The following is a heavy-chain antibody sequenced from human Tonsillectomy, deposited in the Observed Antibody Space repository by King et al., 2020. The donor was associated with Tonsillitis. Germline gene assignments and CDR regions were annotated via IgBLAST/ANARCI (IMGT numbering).Heavy chain of an antibody. V-gene: IGHV5-10-1*03. D-gene: IGHD1-26*01. CDR1: GYSFSTYC. CDR2: IDPSDSNT. CDR3: ASSIEEFYY. Sequence: QLVQSGAEVKKPGESLRISCEGSGYSFSTYCISWVRQMPGKGLEWRGRIDPSDSNTNYSPSFQGHVTISVDKSISTAYLQWSSLKASDTAMYYCASSIEEFYYWGQGTLVTVSS. J-gene: IGHJ4*02.